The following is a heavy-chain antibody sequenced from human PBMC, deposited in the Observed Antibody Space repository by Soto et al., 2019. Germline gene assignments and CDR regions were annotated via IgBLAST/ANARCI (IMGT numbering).Heavy chain of an antibody. D-gene: IGHD4-17*01. Sequence: QVQLQESGPGLVNPSETLSLTCTVSGGSISGGGYYWSWIRQPPGKGLEWIGCIYDSGSTYYNPSLKSRISISVDTSKNQFSLRLSSVTAADTAVYYCAREIIPLTTDWYFDLWGRGTLVTVSS. CDR3: AREIIPLTTDWYFDL. CDR1: GGSISGGGYY. J-gene: IGHJ2*01. V-gene: IGHV4-30-4*01. CDR2: IYDSGST.